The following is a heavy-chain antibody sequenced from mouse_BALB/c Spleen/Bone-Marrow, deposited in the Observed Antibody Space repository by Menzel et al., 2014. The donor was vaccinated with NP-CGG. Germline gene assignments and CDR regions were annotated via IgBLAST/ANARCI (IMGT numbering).Heavy chain of an antibody. CDR2: INPSTGYA. J-gene: IGHJ2*01. CDR3: ARDY. Sequence: QVQLKESGPELAKPGASVKMPCKASGYTFTDTWIHWIKQRPGQGLEWIGYINPSTGYAEYNQNFKDKATLTVDKSSSTAYMQLSSLTSEDSAVYYCARDYWGQGTLSQSPQ. CDR1: GYTFTDTW. V-gene: IGHV1-7*01.